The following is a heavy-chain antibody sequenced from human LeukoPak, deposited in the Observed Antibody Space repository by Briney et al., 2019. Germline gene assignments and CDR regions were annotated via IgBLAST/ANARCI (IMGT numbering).Heavy chain of an antibody. V-gene: IGHV3-30*18. CDR3: AKLGGENDYSDY. CDR1: GSTFSSYG. Sequence: PGGSLRLSCAASGSTFSSYGMHWVRQAPGKGLEWVAVISYDGSNKYYADSVKGRFTISRDNSKNTLYLQMNSLRAEDTAVYYCAKLGGENDYSDYWGQGTLVTVS. J-gene: IGHJ4*02. CDR2: ISYDGSNK. D-gene: IGHD4-11*01.